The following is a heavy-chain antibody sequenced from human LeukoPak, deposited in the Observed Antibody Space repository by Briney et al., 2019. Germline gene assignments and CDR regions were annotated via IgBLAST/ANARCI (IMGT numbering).Heavy chain of an antibody. V-gene: IGHV3-33*01. CDR3: ARDSYQDYYGRFDP. J-gene: IGHJ5*02. CDR2: IWDDGNNK. D-gene: IGHD3-10*01. CDR1: GFSFSNHG. Sequence: PGGSLRLSCAASGFSFSNHGMHWVRQAPGKRLEWVAVIWDDGNNKRYANSVNGRLTISRDNSESTLYLQMNGLTTEDTAMYYCARDSYQDYYGRFDPWGQGTLVIVSS.